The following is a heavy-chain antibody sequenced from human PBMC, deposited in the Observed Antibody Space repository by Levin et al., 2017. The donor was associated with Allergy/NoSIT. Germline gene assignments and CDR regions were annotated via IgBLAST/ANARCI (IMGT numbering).Heavy chain of an antibody. CDR1: GGSISSSNW. D-gene: IGHD2-2*02. J-gene: IGHJ4*02. Sequence: SETLSLTCAVSGGSISSSNWWSWVRQPPGKGLEWIGEIYHSGSTNYNPSLKSRVTISVDKSKNQFSLKLSSVTAADTAVYYCARDPIRECSSTSCYNDWGQGTLVTVSS. CDR3: ARDPIRECSSTSCYND. V-gene: IGHV4-4*02. CDR2: IYHSGST.